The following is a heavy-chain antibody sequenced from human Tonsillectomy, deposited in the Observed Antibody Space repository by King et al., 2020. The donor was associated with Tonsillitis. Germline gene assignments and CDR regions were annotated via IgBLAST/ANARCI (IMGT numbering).Heavy chain of an antibody. CDR1: GFTFSNFE. Sequence: VKLVESGGGLVKPGGSLRLACATSGFTFSNFEMNWVRQAPGKGLEWVSSITSTGRKIYYADSVKGRFTISRDKAGNSMFLRMNSLRVEDTAVYYCAKDKGADYYDSVRGAFDFWGKGTTVTVSS. V-gene: IGHV3-21*01. J-gene: IGHJ3*01. D-gene: IGHD3-22*01. CDR3: AKDKGADYYDSVRGAFDF. CDR2: ITSTGRKI.